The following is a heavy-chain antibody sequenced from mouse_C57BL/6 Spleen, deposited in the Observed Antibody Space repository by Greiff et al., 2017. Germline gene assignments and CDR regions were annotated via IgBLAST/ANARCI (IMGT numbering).Heavy chain of an antibody. D-gene: IGHD1-1*01. J-gene: IGHJ4*01. Sequence: QVQLQQSGPELVKPGASVKLSCKASGYTFTSYWMHWVKQRPGRGLEWIGRIDPNSGGTKYNEKFKSKATLTVDKPSSTAYMQLSSLTSEDSAVYYCARRGTSSYYYAMDYWGQGTSVTVSS. CDR2: IDPNSGGT. V-gene: IGHV1-72*01. CDR3: ARRGTSSYYYAMDY. CDR1: GYTFTSYW.